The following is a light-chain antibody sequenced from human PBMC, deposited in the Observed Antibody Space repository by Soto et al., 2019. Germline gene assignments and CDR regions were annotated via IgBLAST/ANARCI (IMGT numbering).Light chain of an antibody. V-gene: IGLV1-44*01. CDR1: SSNIGSNT. J-gene: IGLJ2*01. Sequence: QSVLTQPPSASGTPGQRVTISCSGSSSNIGSNTVYWYQQLPGTAPKLLIYSNNQRPSGVPDRFSGSKSGTSASLAISGLQSEDEADYYCAAWDDSLNAGVFGGGTKLTVL. CDR2: SNN. CDR3: AAWDDSLNAGV.